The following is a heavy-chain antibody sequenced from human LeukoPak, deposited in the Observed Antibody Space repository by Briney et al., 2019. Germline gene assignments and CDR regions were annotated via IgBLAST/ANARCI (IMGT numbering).Heavy chain of an antibody. D-gene: IGHD3-22*01. Sequence: SETLSLTCAVYGGSFSGYYWSWIRQPPGKGLEWIAYMYYSGSTYYNPSLKSRVTMSADTSKNQLSLKLSSVAAADTAVYYCARPYYYDSRIDPWGQGILVTVSS. J-gene: IGHJ5*02. V-gene: IGHV4-30-4*08. CDR3: ARPYYYDSRIDP. CDR1: GGSFSGYY. CDR2: MYYSGST.